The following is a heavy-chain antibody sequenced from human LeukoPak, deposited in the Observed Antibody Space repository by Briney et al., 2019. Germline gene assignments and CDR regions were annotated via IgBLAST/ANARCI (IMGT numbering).Heavy chain of an antibody. CDR2: IKLDGSHK. V-gene: IGHV3-7*01. J-gene: IGHJ4*02. D-gene: IGHD6-25*01. CDR3: ARDQGGSSGPTQLFDY. Sequence: GGSLRLSCAASGFTFSDYWMNWIRQAPGKGLEWVANIKLDGSHKYYVDSVKDRFTISRDNAKNSVYLQMNSLRVEDTAVYYCARDQGGSSGPTQLFDYWGQGTLVTVSS. CDR1: GFTFSDYW.